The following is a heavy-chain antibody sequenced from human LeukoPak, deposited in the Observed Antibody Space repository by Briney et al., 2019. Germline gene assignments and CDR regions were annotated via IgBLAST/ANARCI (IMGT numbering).Heavy chain of an antibody. CDR1: GFTFSSYW. D-gene: IGHD6-19*01. CDR2: IKQDGSEK. Sequence: PGGSLRLSCAASGFTFSSYWISWVRQAPGKGLEWVANIKQDGSEKYYVDSVKGRFTISRDNAKNSLYLQMNSLRAEDTAVYYCARASAAGFLYYYYYYMDVWGKGTTVTVSS. CDR3: ARASAAGFLYYYYYYMDV. J-gene: IGHJ6*03. V-gene: IGHV3-7*01.